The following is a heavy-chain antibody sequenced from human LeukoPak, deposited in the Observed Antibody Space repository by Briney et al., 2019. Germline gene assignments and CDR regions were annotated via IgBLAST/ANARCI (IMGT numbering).Heavy chain of an antibody. D-gene: IGHD3-22*01. V-gene: IGHV3-21*01. CDR2: ISSSSSYI. Sequence: PGGSLRLSCAASGFTFSSYSMNWVRQAPGKGLEWVSSISSSSSYIYYAGSVKGRFTISRDNAKNSLYLQMNSLRAEDTAVYYCARTYDSSGYYPYYFDYWGQGTLVTVSS. CDR3: ARTYDSSGYYPYYFDY. CDR1: GFTFSSYS. J-gene: IGHJ4*02.